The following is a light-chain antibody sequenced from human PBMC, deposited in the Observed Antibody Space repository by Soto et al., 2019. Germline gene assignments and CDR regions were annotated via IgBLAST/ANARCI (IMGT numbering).Light chain of an antibody. Sequence: QSVLTQPPSASGTPGQMVTLSCSGSSSNIGSNYVYWYQQIPGTAPKLLIYRNNQRPSGVPDRFSGSKSGTSASLAISGPRSEDEADYYCAAWDDSHYVFGTGTKVTVL. V-gene: IGLV1-47*01. CDR2: RNN. CDR3: AAWDDSHYV. CDR1: SSNIGSNY. J-gene: IGLJ1*01.